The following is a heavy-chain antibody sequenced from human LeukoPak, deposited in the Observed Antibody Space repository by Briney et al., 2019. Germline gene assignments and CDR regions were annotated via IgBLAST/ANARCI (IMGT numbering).Heavy chain of an antibody. Sequence: GGSLRLSCAASGFTFSSYAMSWVRQAPGEGLEWVSAISGSGGSTYYADSVKGRFTISRDNSKNTLYLQMNSLRAEDTAVYYCAKHWAATVTYFDYWGQGTLVTVSS. V-gene: IGHV3-23*01. J-gene: IGHJ4*02. D-gene: IGHD4-11*01. CDR3: AKHWAATVTYFDY. CDR1: GFTFSSYA. CDR2: ISGSGGST.